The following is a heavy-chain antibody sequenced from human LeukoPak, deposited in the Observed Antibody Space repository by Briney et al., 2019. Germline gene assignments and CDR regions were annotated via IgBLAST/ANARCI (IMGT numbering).Heavy chain of an antibody. D-gene: IGHD6-25*01. Sequence: PGGSLRLSCAASGFTFSSYGMSWVRQAPGKGLEWVSAISGSGGSTYYADSVKGRFTISRDNSKNTLYLQMNSLRAEDTAVYYCAKESGYGGVFYYYYMDAWGKGTTVTISS. CDR2: ISGSGGST. CDR1: GFTFSSYG. J-gene: IGHJ6*03. V-gene: IGHV3-23*01. CDR3: AKESGYGGVFYYYYMDA.